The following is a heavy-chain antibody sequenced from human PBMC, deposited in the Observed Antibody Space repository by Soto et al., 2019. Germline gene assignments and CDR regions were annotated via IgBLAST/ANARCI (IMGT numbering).Heavy chain of an antibody. D-gene: IGHD3-16*01. V-gene: IGHV3-30*03. CDR1: GFTFSGYG. CDR2: ISYDGKQT. CDR3: ARDGWGSNWYFDL. J-gene: IGHJ2*01. Sequence: GGSLRLSCVASGFTFSGYGMHWVRQAPGKGLEWVAVISYDGKQTYYADSVKGRFTISKDKSKRTLFLQMNSLRVDDTAVYYCARDGWGSNWYFDLWGRGTLVTVS.